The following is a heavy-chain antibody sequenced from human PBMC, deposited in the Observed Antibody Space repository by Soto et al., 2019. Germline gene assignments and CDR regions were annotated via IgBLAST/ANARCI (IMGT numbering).Heavy chain of an antibody. V-gene: IGHV5-51*01. J-gene: IGHJ4*02. CDR2: IYPGDSDT. Sequence: PAESLKISCKGSGYSFTSYWIGWVRQMPGKGLEWMGIIYPGDSDTRYSPSFQGQVTISADKSISTAYLQWSSLKASDTAMYYCARVRLHYYDSSGYHPSFDYWGQGTLVTVSS. D-gene: IGHD3-22*01. CDR3: ARVRLHYYDSSGYHPSFDY. CDR1: GYSFTSYW.